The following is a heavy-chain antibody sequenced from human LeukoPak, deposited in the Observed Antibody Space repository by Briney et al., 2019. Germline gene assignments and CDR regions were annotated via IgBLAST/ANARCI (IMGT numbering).Heavy chain of an antibody. CDR2: ISAYNGNT. CDR1: GYTFTSYG. Sequence: GASVKVSCKASGYTFTSYGISWVRQAPGQGLEWMGWISAYNGNTNYAQKLQGRVTMTTDTSTSTAHMELRSLRSDDTAVYYCARGKGYYDILTGYYQYNWFDPWGQGTLVTVSS. J-gene: IGHJ5*02. D-gene: IGHD3-9*01. V-gene: IGHV1-18*04. CDR3: ARGKGYYDILTGYYQYNWFDP.